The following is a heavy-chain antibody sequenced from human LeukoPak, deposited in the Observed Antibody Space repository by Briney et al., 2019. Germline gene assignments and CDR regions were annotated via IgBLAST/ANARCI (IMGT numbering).Heavy chain of an antibody. D-gene: IGHD4-17*01. CDR2: VGPKTGTT. J-gene: IGHJ4*02. Sequence: ASVKVSCKGSGYTFTYYYIHWVRQAPGQGLEWMGWVGPKTGTTNYAQSFQGRVTMTRDTSITTAYMEMTRLTSDDTAVYYCARVSGYGEPYFNLWGQGTLLTVSS. CDR1: GYTFTYYY. V-gene: IGHV1-2*02. CDR3: ARVSGYGEPYFNL.